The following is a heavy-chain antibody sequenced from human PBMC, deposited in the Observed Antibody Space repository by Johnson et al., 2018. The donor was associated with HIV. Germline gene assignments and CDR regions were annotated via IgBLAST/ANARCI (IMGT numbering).Heavy chain of an antibody. CDR2: ISYDGSNK. CDR3: ARDRVITFGGVIGRGAFDI. CDR1: GFTFSSYA. Sequence: QVQLVESGGGVVQPGRSLRLSCAASGFTFSSYAMHWVRQAPGKGLEWVAVISYDGSNKYYADSVKGRFTISRDNSKNTLYLQMNSLRAEDTAMYYCARDRVITFGGVIGRGAFDIWGQGTMVTVSS. J-gene: IGHJ3*02. V-gene: IGHV3-30*04. D-gene: IGHD3-16*02.